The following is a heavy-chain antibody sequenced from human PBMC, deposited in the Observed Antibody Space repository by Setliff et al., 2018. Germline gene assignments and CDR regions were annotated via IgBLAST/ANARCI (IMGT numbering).Heavy chain of an antibody. CDR2: VRFDGSYK. D-gene: IGHD2-8*01. CDR1: GFVFGTYG. V-gene: IGHV3-30*02. J-gene: IGHJ4*02. CDR3: AKVKKPLIRGSGFDY. Sequence: PGGSLRLSCAASGFVFGTYGMHWVRQAPGKGPDWVASVRFDGSYKVYADSVKGRFTISRDNSENTLFLQMTSLRPEDTGIYYCAKVKKPLIRGSGFDYWGRGTLVTVSS.